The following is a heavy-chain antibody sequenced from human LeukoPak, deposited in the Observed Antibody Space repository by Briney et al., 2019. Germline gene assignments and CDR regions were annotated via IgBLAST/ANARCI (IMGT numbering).Heavy chain of an antibody. Sequence: PGRSLRLSCAASGFRFNNYAMHWVRQPPGTGLEWVAVISMDGIQEYYADSVKGRFSISRDNSKNTLYLQMNGLRSEDTAVYDCAREVYSYALDALDLWGQGTMVTVSS. V-gene: IGHV3-30*04. D-gene: IGHD5-18*01. CDR1: GFRFNNYA. CDR3: AREVYSYALDALDL. J-gene: IGHJ3*01. CDR2: ISMDGIQE.